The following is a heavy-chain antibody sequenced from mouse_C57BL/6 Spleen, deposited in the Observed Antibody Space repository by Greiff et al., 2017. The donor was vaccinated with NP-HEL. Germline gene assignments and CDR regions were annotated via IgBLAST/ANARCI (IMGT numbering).Heavy chain of an antibody. D-gene: IGHD2-2*01. Sequence: VQLQQSGAELVRPGASVTLSCKASGYTFTDYEMHWVKQTPVHGLEWIGAIDPETGGTAYNQKFKGKAILTADKSSSTAYMELRSLTSEDSAVYYCTRWGYDGGYYAMDYWGQGTSVTVSS. CDR3: TRWGYDGGYYAMDY. CDR1: GYTFTDYE. V-gene: IGHV1-15*01. CDR2: IDPETGGT. J-gene: IGHJ4*01.